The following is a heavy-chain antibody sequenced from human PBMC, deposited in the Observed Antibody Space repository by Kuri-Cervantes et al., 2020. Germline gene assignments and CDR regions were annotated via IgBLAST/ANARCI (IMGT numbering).Heavy chain of an antibody. Sequence: GESLKISCAASGFTFSSYAMTWVRQAPGKGLEWVSSISGSGITYYADSVKGRFTISRDNSQNTLYLQMHSLRAEDTAVYYCTKRVLYVVATDNWGPGTLVTVSS. CDR1: GFTFSSYA. D-gene: IGHD5-12*01. CDR2: ISGSGIT. CDR3: TKRVLYVVATDN. V-gene: IGHV3-23*01. J-gene: IGHJ4*02.